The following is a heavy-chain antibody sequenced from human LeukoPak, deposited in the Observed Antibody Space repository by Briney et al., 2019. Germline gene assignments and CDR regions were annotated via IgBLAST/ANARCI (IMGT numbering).Heavy chain of an antibody. D-gene: IGHD5-18*01. CDR3: ANSERGYSHDAFDI. Sequence: GGSLRLSCAASGFSFTTYWMSWVRQAPGKRLEWVSAISGSGGSTYYADSVKGRFTISRDNSKNTLYLQMNSLRAEDTAVYYCANSERGYSHDAFDIWGQGTMVTVSS. J-gene: IGHJ3*02. CDR2: ISGSGGST. CDR1: GFSFTTYW. V-gene: IGHV3-23*01.